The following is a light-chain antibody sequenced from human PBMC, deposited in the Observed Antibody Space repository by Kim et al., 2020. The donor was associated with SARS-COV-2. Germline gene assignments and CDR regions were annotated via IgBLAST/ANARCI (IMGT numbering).Light chain of an antibody. CDR3: QVWDSSSDHEVV. V-gene: IGLV3-21*04. Sequence: PGKTARITCGGNNIGSKSVHWYPQKPGQAPVLVIYYDSARPTGIPERFSGSNSGNTATLTISRVEAGDEADYFGQVWDSSSDHEVVFGGGTQLTVL. CDR1: NIGSKS. CDR2: YDS. J-gene: IGLJ2*01.